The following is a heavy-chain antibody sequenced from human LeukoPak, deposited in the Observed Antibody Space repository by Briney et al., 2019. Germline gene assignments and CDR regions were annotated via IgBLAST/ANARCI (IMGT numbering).Heavy chain of an antibody. D-gene: IGHD3-9*01. J-gene: IGHJ4*02. V-gene: IGHV3-7*01. CDR1: GFPFSSYW. CDR3: ARDLSSNYDILTGYYNRNDY. Sequence: GGSLRLSCVASGFPFSSYWMTWVRQAPGKGLEWVANIKQDGSKKSYVDSVKGRFTISRDNAKNSLYLQMNSLRAEDTAVYYCARDLSSNYDILTGYYNRNDYWGQGTLVTVSS. CDR2: IKQDGSKK.